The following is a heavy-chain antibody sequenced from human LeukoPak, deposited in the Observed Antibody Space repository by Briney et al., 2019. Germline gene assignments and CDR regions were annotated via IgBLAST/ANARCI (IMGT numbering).Heavy chain of an antibody. CDR2: ISNYGGGT. Sequence: QTGGSLRLSCAVSGFTFSSYVMSWVRQAPGKGLEWVSGISNYGGGTYYADSVKGRLTISRDNSKNMLYLQMNSLRAEDTAVYYCAKTPQLLLIRTTFDYWGQGTLVTVSS. D-gene: IGHD2-15*01. J-gene: IGHJ4*02. CDR1: GFTFSSYV. V-gene: IGHV3-23*01. CDR3: AKTPQLLLIRTTFDY.